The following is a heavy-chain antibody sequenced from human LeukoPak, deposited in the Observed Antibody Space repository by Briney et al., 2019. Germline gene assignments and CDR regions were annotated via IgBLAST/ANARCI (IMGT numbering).Heavy chain of an antibody. CDR1: GGSISSYY. D-gene: IGHD6-6*01. J-gene: IGHJ6*02. CDR2: IYYSGST. CDR3: ARYSSSWSYYYGMDA. Sequence: SETLSLTCTVSGGSISSYYWSWIRQPPGKGLEWIGYIYYSGSTNYNPSLKSRVTISVDTSKNQFSLKLSSVTAADTAVYYCARYSSSWSYYYGMDAWGQGTTVTVSS. V-gene: IGHV4-59*08.